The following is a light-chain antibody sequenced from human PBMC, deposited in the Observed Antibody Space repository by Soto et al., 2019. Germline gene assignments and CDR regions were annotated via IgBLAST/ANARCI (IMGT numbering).Light chain of an antibody. J-gene: IGKJ4*01. CDR1: QSVSTN. CDR3: QQYDLATG. Sequence: EIVMTQSPDTLSVSPGERATLSCRASQSVSTNLAWYQQKPGQAPRLLIFNPSTRATGTAARFSGSGSGTEFTLTISRLQSEDFAVYYCQQYDLATGFGGGTKVESK. CDR2: NPS. V-gene: IGKV3-15*01.